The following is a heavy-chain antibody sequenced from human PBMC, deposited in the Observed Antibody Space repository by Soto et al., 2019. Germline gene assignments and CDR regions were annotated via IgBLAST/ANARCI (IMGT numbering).Heavy chain of an antibody. CDR1: GGSISSSSYY. J-gene: IGHJ5*02. CDR3: ARQDPFLEFHDPSTNWFDP. D-gene: IGHD3-3*01. CDR2: IYYSGST. V-gene: IGHV4-39*01. Sequence: QLQLQESGPGLVKPSETLSLTCTVSGGSISSSSYYWGWIRQPPGKGLEWIGSIYYSGSTYYNPSLKSRVTISVDTSKNQFSLKLSSVTAADTAVYYCARQDPFLEFHDPSTNWFDPWGQGTLVTVSS.